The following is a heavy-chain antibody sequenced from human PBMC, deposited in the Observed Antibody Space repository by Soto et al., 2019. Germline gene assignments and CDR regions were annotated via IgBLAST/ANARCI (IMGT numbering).Heavy chain of an antibody. CDR2: IYYSGST. D-gene: IGHD3-16*01. Sequence: QVQLQESGPGLVKPSQTLSLTCTVSGGSISSGGYYWSWIRQHPGKGLEWIGYIYYSGSTYYNPPLKSRVTISVDTSKNQFSLKLSSGTAADTAVYYCARLSNPWGNSVMDYWGQGTLVTVSS. J-gene: IGHJ4*02. CDR3: ARLSNPWGNSVMDY. V-gene: IGHV4-31*03. CDR1: GGSISSGGYY.